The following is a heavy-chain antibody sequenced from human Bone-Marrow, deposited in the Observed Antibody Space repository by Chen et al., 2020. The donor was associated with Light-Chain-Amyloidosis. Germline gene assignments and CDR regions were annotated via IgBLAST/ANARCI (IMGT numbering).Heavy chain of an antibody. V-gene: IGHV3-23*01. Sequence: EVRLLEYGGGSVQPGGSLRLSCAVSGFPFSHYAMNWVRQAPGKGLQWISSISETGANTDYEDSVKGRFTISRDNSNNMLYLQLTSLRAEDTAVYYCAKQYLVGGWGQGTLVTVSS. CDR1: GFPFSHYA. CDR2: ISETGANT. CDR3: AKQYLVGG. J-gene: IGHJ4*02. D-gene: IGHD6-13*01.